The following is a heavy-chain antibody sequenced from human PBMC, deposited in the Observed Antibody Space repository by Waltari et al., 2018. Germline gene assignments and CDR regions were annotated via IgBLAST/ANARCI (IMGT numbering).Heavy chain of an antibody. CDR2: INNDGTTT. V-gene: IGHV3-74*01. CDR1: GFTFSSSW. D-gene: IGHD3-22*01. J-gene: IGHJ5*02. Sequence: EVQLVESGGGLVQPGGSLRLSCPASGFTFSSSWMHWARQAPGKGRVWVSLINNDGTTTIYADSVKGRFTISRDNAENTLYLQMNSLRAEDTAVYYCVRIYFESSGHKLSWGQGTLVTVSS. CDR3: VRIYFESSGHKLS.